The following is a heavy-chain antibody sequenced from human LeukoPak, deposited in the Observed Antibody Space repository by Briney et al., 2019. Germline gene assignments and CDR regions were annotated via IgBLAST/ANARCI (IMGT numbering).Heavy chain of an antibody. J-gene: IGHJ5*02. V-gene: IGHV4-59*12. D-gene: IGHD2-2*02. CDR1: GGSISSYY. Sequence: SETLSLTCTVSGGSISSYYWSWIRQPPGKGLEWIGYIYYSGSTNYNPSLKSRVTISVDTSKNQFSLKLSSVTAADTAVYYCARDEAHCSSTSCYTNWFDPWGQGTLVTVSS. CDR3: ARDEAHCSSTSCYTNWFDP. CDR2: IYYSGST.